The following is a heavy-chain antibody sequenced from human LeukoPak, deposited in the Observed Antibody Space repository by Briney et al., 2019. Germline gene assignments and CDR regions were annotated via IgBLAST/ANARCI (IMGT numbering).Heavy chain of an antibody. D-gene: IGHD3-22*01. CDR3: ARGVVVISSGDY. V-gene: IGHV4-38-2*01. CDR1: GYSISSGYY. Sequence: SETLSLTCAVSGYSISSGYYWGWIRQPPGKGLEWIGSIYHSGSTYYNPSLKSRVTISADTSKNQFSLKLSSVTAADTAVYYCARGVVVISSGDYWGQGTLVTVSS. J-gene: IGHJ4*02. CDR2: IYHSGST.